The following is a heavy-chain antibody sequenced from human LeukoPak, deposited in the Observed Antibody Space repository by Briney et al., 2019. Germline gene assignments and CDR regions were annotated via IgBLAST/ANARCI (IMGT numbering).Heavy chain of an antibody. D-gene: IGHD1-26*01. CDR2: INPSGGST. CDR3: ARVESWEHSGSSQDVFDI. J-gene: IGHJ3*02. V-gene: IGHV1-46*01. CDR1: GYTFTNYY. Sequence: GASVKVSCKASGYTFTNYYMHWVRQAPGQGLEWMGIINPSGGSTSYAQKFQGRVSMTRDMSTSTVYMELSSLRFEDTAVYYCARVESWEHSGSSQDVFDIWGQGTMVIVSS.